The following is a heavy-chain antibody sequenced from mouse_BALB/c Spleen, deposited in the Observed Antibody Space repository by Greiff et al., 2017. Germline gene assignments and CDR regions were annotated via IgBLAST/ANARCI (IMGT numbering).Heavy chain of an antibody. V-gene: IGHV5-12-2*01. CDR3: ARQYGDWYFDV. CDR2: ISNGGGST. Sequence: EVMLVESGGGLVQPGGSLKLSCAASGFTFSSYTMSWVRQTPEKRLEWVAYISNGGGSTYYPDTVKGRFTISRDNAKNTLYLQMSSLKSEDTAMYYCARQYGDWYFDVWGAGTTVTVSS. CDR1: GFTFSSYT. D-gene: IGHD1-1*02. J-gene: IGHJ1*01.